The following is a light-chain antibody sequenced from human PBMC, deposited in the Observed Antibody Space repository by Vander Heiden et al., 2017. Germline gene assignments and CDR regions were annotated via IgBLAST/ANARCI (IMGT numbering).Light chain of an antibody. CDR3: QQNNNWLWWT. CDR2: VAS. V-gene: IGKV3-15*01. Sequence: MMRSPATLSVSPGERATLSCRASQSVSSNLAWYQQKPGQAPRLLIYVASTRATAIPARFSRSGSGTAFTLTFSSRQSEDFAVDYCQQNNNWLWWTFGQGTKVEIK. CDR1: QSVSSN. J-gene: IGKJ1*01.